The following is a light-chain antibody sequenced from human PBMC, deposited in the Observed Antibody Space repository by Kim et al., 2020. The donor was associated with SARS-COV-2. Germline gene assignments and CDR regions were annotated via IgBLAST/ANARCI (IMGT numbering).Light chain of an antibody. CDR2: QDS. J-gene: IGLJ3*02. V-gene: IGLV3-1*01. CDR3: QAWDSSTGV. CDR1: KLGDKY. Sequence: GSPGQTSSITCSGDKLGDKYACWYQQKPGQSPVLVIYQDSKRPSGIPERFSGSNSGNTATLTISGTQAMDEADYYCQAWDSSTGVFGGGTQLTVL.